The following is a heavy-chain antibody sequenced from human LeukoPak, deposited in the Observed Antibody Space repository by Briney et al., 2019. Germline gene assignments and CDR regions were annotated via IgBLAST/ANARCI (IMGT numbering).Heavy chain of an antibody. Sequence: GGSLRLSCAASGFTFSNAWMNWVRQAPGMGLEWVSGISGSGDNTYYADSVKGRFTISRDNSKNTLYVQVNSLGTEDTAAYYCAKGSYYDSSGSFYFDYWGQGTLVTVSS. V-gene: IGHV3-23*01. CDR1: GFTFSNAW. CDR2: ISGSGDNT. J-gene: IGHJ4*02. D-gene: IGHD3-22*01. CDR3: AKGSYYDSSGSFYFDY.